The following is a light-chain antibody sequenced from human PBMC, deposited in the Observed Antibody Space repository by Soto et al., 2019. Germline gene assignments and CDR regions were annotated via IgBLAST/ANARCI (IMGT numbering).Light chain of an antibody. CDR3: QQYNTSPLT. Sequence: DIQMTQSPSTLSASVGDRVTITCRASQSISSWLAWYHQKPGKAPKLLIYKASSLESGVPSRFSGSGSGTEVTLPISSLQPDDFATYYCQQYNTSPLTFGQGTKVEIK. V-gene: IGKV1-5*03. J-gene: IGKJ1*01. CDR2: KAS. CDR1: QSISSW.